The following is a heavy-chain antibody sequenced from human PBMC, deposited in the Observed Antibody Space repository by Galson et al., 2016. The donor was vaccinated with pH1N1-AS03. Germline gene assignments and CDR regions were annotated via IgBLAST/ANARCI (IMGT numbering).Heavy chain of an antibody. Sequence: PALVKPTQTLTLTCTFSGFSLTDGGLGVGWIRQPPGKALEWLGMIYWHDDKRYNPSPQNRLPLTQGVSKSEVVLQMTNVDPEDTATYYCAHRFYGTGASFFDFWSQGIVGGVS. CDR2: IYWHDDK. D-gene: IGHD3-10*01. CDR3: AHRFYGTGASFFDF. V-gene: IGHV2-5*01. J-gene: IGHJ4*02. CDR1: GFSLTDGGLG.